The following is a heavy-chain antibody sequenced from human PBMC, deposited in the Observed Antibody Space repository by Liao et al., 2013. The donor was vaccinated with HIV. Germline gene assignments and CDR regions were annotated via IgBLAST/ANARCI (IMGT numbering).Heavy chain of an antibody. D-gene: IGHD6-19*01. V-gene: IGHV4-61*02. CDR1: GGSIRSGSYY. CDR3: ARGRGAYSSGWVQYYFDY. J-gene: IGHJ4*02. CDR2: IYTSGST. Sequence: QVQLQESGPGLVKPSQTLSLTCTVSGGSIRSGSYYWSWIRQPAGKGLEWIGRIYTSGSTNYNPSLKSRVTISVDTSKNQFSLKLSSVTAADTAVYYCARGRGAYSSGWVQYYFDYWGQGTLVTVSS.